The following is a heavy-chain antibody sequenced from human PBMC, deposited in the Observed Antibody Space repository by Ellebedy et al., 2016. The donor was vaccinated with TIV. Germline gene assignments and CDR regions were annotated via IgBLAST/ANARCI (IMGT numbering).Heavy chain of an antibody. Sequence: ASVKVSCKASGYTFTSYYMHWVRQAPGQGLEWMGIINPSGGSTSYAQKFQGRVTMTRDTSTSTVYMELSSLRSEDTAVYYCARGLGVVPPYRKAGVNAFDIWGQGTMVTVSS. V-gene: IGHV1-46*01. CDR2: INPSGGST. J-gene: IGHJ3*02. CDR3: ARGLGVVPPYRKAGVNAFDI. D-gene: IGHD2-21*01. CDR1: GYTFTSYY.